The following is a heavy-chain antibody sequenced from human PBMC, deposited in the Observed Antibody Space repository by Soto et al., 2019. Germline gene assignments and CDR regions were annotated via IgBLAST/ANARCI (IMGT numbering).Heavy chain of an antibody. CDR2: ISYDGSNK. D-gene: IGHD5-18*01. J-gene: IGHJ4*02. V-gene: IGHV3-30-3*01. Sequence: VQLVESGGGVVQPGRSLRLSCAASGFTFSSYAMHWVRQAPGKGLEWVAVISYDGSNKYYADSVKGRFTISRDNSKNTLYLQMNSLRAEDTAVYYCARDDSIGGGYSYGSDLDYWGQGTLVTVSS. CDR3: ARDDSIGGGYSYGSDLDY. CDR1: GFTFSSYA.